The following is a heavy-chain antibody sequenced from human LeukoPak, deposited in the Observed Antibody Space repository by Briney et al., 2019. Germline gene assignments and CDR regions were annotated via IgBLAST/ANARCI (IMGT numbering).Heavy chain of an antibody. Sequence: SQTLSLTCAISGDSLSSNSAAWSWITQSPSRGPEWLERTYYRSKWNNKYAISVKSRITINPDTSKNQFSLQLNSVTPEDTGVYYWARARRYFDLWGRGTLVTVSS. CDR2: TYYRSKWNN. J-gene: IGHJ2*01. D-gene: IGHD1-14*01. CDR3: ARARRYFDL. V-gene: IGHV6-1*01. CDR1: GDSLSSNSAA.